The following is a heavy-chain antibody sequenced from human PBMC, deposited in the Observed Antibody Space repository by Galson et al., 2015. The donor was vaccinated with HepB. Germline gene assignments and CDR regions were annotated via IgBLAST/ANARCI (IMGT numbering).Heavy chain of an antibody. D-gene: IGHD3-10*01. V-gene: IGHV3-48*02. CDR2: IRSNGNTV. J-gene: IGHJ2*01. CDR3: ARVHFGLESISGYLYFDL. CDR1: GFTFSRYT. Sequence: SLRLSCAASGFTFSRYTMNWVRQAPGKGLESVSYIRSNGNTVFEADTVKGRFIISRDKAKNSLYLQMNSLRDEDTAVYYCARVHFGLESISGYLYFDLWGRGTLVTVSS.